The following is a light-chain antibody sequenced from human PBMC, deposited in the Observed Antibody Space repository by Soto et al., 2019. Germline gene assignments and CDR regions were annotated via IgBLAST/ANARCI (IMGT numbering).Light chain of an antibody. V-gene: IGLV2-14*01. CDR2: DVS. Sequence: QSALTQPASVSGSPGQSITISCTGTSSDVGGYNYVSWYQLHPGKAPKLMIYDVSNRPSGVSNRFSGSRSGNTASLTISGLQAEDEAHYYCSSYKGSTTLVVFGGGTKLTVL. J-gene: IGLJ2*01. CDR1: SSDVGGYNY. CDR3: SSYKGSTTLVV.